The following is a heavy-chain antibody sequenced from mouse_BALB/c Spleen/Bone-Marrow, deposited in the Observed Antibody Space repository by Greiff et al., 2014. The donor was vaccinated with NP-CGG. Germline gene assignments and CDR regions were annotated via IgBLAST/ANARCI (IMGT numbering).Heavy chain of an antibody. J-gene: IGHJ3*01. CDR1: GFNIKDTY. V-gene: IGHV14-3*02. D-gene: IGHD2-3*01. CDR2: IDPANGNT. CDR3: ARRGDGYYAWFAY. Sequence: VQLKESGAELVKPGASVKLSYTASGFNIKDTYMHWVKQRPEQGLEWIGRIDPANGNTKYDPKFQGKATITADTSSNTAYLQLSSLTSEDTAVYYCARRGDGYYAWFAYWGQGTLVTVSA.